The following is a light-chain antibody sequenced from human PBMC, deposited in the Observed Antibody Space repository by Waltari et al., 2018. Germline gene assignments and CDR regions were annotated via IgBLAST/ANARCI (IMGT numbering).Light chain of an antibody. J-gene: IGLJ2*01. CDR2: EVS. Sequence: QSALTQPASVSGSPGQSITISCTGTSRDVGAYNYVSWYQHHPGKAPKGMIYEVSNRPSGVSNRFSASKSGNTASLTISGLQAEDEADYYCSSYTTSNTLLFGGGTRLTVL. CDR1: SRDVGAYNY. V-gene: IGLV2-14*01. CDR3: SSYTTSNTLL.